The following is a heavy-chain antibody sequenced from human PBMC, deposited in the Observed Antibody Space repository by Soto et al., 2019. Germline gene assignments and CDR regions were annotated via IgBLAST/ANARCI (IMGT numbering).Heavy chain of an antibody. Sequence: GGSLRLSCAASGFTFNSCAMTWVRQAPGKGLEWVSTIVGSGSRTFYADSVKGGFTISRDNSKNMLYLQMDGLRAEDTAVYYCAKEYVVTSIADAFDIWGQGTMVTVSS. CDR3: AKEYVVTSIADAFDI. D-gene: IGHD2-15*01. CDR2: IVGSGSRT. CDR1: GFTFNSCA. J-gene: IGHJ3*02. V-gene: IGHV3-23*01.